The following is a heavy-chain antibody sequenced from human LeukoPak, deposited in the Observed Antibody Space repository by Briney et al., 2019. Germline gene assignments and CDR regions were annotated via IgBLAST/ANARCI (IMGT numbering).Heavy chain of an antibody. J-gene: IGHJ4*02. CDR2: IIPILGIA. CDR1: GGTFSSYA. V-gene: IGHV1-69*04. Sequence: SVKVSCKASGGTFSSYAISWVRQAPGQGLEWMGRIIPILGIANYAQKFQGRVTITADKSTSTAYMELSSLRSEDTAVYYCARESGYSGYDPFDYWGQGTLVTVSS. CDR3: ARESGYSGYDPFDY. D-gene: IGHD5-12*01.